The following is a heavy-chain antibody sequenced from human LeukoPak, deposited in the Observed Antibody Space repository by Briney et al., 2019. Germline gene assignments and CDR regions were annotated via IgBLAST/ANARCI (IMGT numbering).Heavy chain of an antibody. J-gene: IGHJ6*02. CDR3: ARGHYGGNSHYYYGMDV. D-gene: IGHD4-23*01. CDR2: ISYDGSNK. V-gene: IGHV3-30-3*01. Sequence: GGSLRLSCAASGLTFSSYVMHWVRQAPGKGLEWVAVISYDGSNKYYADSVKGRFTISRDNSKNTLYLQMNSLRAEDTAVYYCARGHYGGNSHYYYGMDVWGQGTTVTVSS. CDR1: GLTFSSYV.